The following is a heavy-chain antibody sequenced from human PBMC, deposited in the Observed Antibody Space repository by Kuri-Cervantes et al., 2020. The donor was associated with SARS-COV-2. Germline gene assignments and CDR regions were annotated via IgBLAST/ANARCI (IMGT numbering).Heavy chain of an antibody. V-gene: IGHV3-21*01. CDR3: ASEWVLYYSYFDY. J-gene: IGHJ4*02. CDR1: GFTFSSYS. D-gene: IGHD3-3*01. Sequence: GGSLRLSCAASGFTFSSYSMNWVRQAPGKGLEWVSSISSSSSYIYYADSVKGRFTISRDNAKNSLYLQMNSLRAEDTAVYYCASEWVLYYSYFDYWGQGTLVTVSS. CDR2: ISSSSSYI.